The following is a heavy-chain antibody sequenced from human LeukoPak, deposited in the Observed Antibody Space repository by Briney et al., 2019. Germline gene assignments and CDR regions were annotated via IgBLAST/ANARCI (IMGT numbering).Heavy chain of an antibody. V-gene: IGHV4-30-2*01. CDR1: GDSISGYY. D-gene: IGHD2-2*01. CDR2: IYHSGST. Sequence: SETLSLTCSVPGDSISGYYWSWIRQPPGKGLEWIGYIYHSGSTYYNPSLKSRVTISVDRSKNQFSLKLSSVTAADTAVYYCARAAPGVPAAMFDYWGQGTLVTVSS. J-gene: IGHJ4*02. CDR3: ARAAPGVPAAMFDY.